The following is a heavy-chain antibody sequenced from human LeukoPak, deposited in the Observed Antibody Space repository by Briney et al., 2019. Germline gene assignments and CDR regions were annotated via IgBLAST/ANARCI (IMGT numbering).Heavy chain of an antibody. Sequence: PGGSLRLSCVASGFTFSSYSMNWVHQAPGKGLEWVSYISSSGSTIYYTDSVKGRFTISRDNAKNSLYLQMNNLRAEDTAVYYCARDQGDWYFDLWGRGTLVTVSS. CDR3: ARDQGDWYFDL. J-gene: IGHJ2*01. V-gene: IGHV3-48*04. CDR1: GFTFSSYS. CDR2: ISSSGSTI.